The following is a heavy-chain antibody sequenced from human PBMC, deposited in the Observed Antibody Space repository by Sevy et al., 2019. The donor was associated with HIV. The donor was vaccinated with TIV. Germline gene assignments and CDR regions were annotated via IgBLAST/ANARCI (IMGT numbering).Heavy chain of an antibody. Sequence: GGSLRLSCAASRFTVNNNYMTWVRQAPGKGLEGISIIYSDATTYHADSVKDRFNISRDNSKNMLYLQMNNLRFEDTAVYYCARGKTGYGYALSYWGQGTLVTVSS. CDR1: RFTVNNNY. CDR2: IYSDATT. V-gene: IGHV3-66*01. D-gene: IGHD5-18*01. CDR3: ARGKTGYGYALSY. J-gene: IGHJ4*02.